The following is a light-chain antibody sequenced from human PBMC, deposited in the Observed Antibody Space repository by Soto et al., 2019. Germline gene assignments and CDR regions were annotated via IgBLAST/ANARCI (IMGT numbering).Light chain of an antibody. CDR1: QDIRSS. J-gene: IGKJ4*01. Sequence: DIPLTQSPSFLSASVGDRLTITCRASQDIRSSLAWYQQKPGKAPNLLIYTVSTLKSGVPSRFSGSRSGTEFTLTISSLQPEDFDTYYCQQFNSSPFTFGGGTKVEI. CDR2: TVS. V-gene: IGKV1-9*01. CDR3: QQFNSSPFT.